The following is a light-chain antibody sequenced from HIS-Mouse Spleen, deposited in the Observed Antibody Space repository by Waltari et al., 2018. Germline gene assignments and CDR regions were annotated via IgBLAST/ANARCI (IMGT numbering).Light chain of an antibody. CDR3: QSADSSGTYWV. J-gene: IGLJ3*02. CDR1: ALPKQY. Sequence: SYELTQPPSVSVSPGQTARITCSGDALPKQYAYWYQQKPGQAPVLVIYKDSERPSGSPARFSGSSSGKTVTLTISGVQAEDEADYYCQSADSSGTYWVFGGGTKLTIL. V-gene: IGLV3-25*03. CDR2: KDS.